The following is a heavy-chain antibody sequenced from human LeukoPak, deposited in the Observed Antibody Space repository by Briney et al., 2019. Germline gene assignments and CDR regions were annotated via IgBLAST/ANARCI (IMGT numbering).Heavy chain of an antibody. Sequence: PSETLSLTCAVSGGSISSSNWWSWVRQPPGKGPEWIGEIYHSGSTNYNPSLKSRVTISVDKSKNQFSLKLSSVTAADTAVYYCAGTRDGSGTAWYFDLWGRGTLVTVSS. CDR1: GGSISSSNW. CDR3: AGTRDGSGTAWYFDL. D-gene: IGHD3-10*01. CDR2: IYHSGST. J-gene: IGHJ2*01. V-gene: IGHV4-4*02.